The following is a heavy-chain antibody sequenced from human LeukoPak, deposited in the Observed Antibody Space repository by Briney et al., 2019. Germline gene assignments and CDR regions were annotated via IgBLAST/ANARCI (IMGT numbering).Heavy chain of an antibody. J-gene: IGHJ4*02. CDR1: GFTFSDYY. D-gene: IGHD3-22*01. Sequence: GGSLRLSCAASGFTFSDYYMSWIRQAPGKGLEWVSYISSSGSTIYYADSMKGRFTISRDNAKNSLYLQMNSLRAEDTAVYYCARDFAAGQYYYDSSGSIGGYWGQGILVTVSS. CDR2: ISSSGSTI. V-gene: IGHV3-11*04. CDR3: ARDFAAGQYYYDSSGSIGGY.